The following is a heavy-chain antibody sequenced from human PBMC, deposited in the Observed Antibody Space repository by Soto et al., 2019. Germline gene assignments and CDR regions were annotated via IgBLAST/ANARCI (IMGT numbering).Heavy chain of an antibody. V-gene: IGHV1-3*05. CDR2: INAGNGNT. J-gene: IGHJ4*02. CDR3: ACSIGVVPALDY. D-gene: IGHD2-21*02. Sequence: QVQLVQSGAEEKKPGASVKVSCKASGYTFTSYGMNWVRQAPGQRLEWMGWINAGNGNTKYSQKFQGRVTITRDTSARTAYMEFSSLRSEDTAVYSLACSIGVVPALDYWGQGTLVTVSS. CDR1: GYTFTSYG.